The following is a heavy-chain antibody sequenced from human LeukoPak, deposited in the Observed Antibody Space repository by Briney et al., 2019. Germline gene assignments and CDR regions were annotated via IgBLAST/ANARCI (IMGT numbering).Heavy chain of an antibody. Sequence: GGSLRLSCAASGFTFSSYAMSWLRQAPAKGLEWVSSISSSSSYIYYADSVKGRFTISRDNAKNSLYLQMNSLRAEDTAVYYCARDEGYFQHWGQGTLVTASS. J-gene: IGHJ1*01. CDR3: ARDEGYFQH. V-gene: IGHV3-21*01. CDR2: ISSSSSYI. CDR1: GFTFSSYA.